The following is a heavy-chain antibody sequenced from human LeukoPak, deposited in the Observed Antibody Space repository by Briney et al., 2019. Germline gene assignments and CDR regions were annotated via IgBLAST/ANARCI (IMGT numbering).Heavy chain of an antibody. Sequence: GGSLRLSCAASGFTFDDYAIHWVSQAPGKGLEWVSLISGDGGNTYYADSVKGRFTLSRDNSKNSLYLQMNSLRSEDTAFYYCAKDKALGYCSAGSCLYLDYWGQGTLVTVSS. CDR2: ISGDGGNT. V-gene: IGHV3-43*02. CDR3: AKDKALGYCSAGSCLYLDY. CDR1: GFTFDDYA. D-gene: IGHD2-15*01. J-gene: IGHJ4*02.